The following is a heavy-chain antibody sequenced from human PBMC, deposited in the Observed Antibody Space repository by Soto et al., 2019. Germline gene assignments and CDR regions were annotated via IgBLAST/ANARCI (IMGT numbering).Heavy chain of an antibody. J-gene: IGHJ6*02. D-gene: IGHD6-13*01. CDR1: GYTFTSYY. Sequence: ASVNVSCKASGYTFTSYYMHWVRQAPGQGLEWMGIINPSGGSTSYAQKFQGRVTMTRDTSTSTVYMELSSLRSEDTAVYYCARDRVPAAAMDVWGQGTTVTVSS. V-gene: IGHV1-46*01. CDR2: INPSGGST. CDR3: ARDRVPAAAMDV.